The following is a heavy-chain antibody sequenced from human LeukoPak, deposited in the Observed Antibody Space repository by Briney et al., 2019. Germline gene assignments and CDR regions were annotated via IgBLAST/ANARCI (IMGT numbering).Heavy chain of an antibody. CDR2: IKQDGSEK. CDR1: GFTFSSYW. CDR3: ARVEKHYYDSYYFDY. J-gene: IGHJ4*02. D-gene: IGHD3-22*01. V-gene: IGHV3-7*01. Sequence: GGSLRLSCAACGFTFSSYWMSWVRQAPGKGLEWVANIKQDGSEKYYVDSVKGRFTISRDNAKNSLYLQMNSLRAEDTAVYYCARVEKHYYDSYYFDYWGQGTLVTVSS.